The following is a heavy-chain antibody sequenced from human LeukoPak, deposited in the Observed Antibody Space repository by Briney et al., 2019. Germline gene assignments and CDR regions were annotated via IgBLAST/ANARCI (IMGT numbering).Heavy chain of an antibody. J-gene: IGHJ4*02. CDR1: GFSFSASA. D-gene: IGHD3-10*01. CDR2: IRSRVNNYAT. CDR3: ARSTREVGERFDY. Sequence: GGSLRLSCAASGFSFSASAMHWVRQASGKGLEWVGRIRSRVNNYATAYAASVRGRFTISRDDSKNTASLEMNSLKTEDTAIYYCARSTREVGERFDYWGQGSLVTVSA. V-gene: IGHV3-73*01.